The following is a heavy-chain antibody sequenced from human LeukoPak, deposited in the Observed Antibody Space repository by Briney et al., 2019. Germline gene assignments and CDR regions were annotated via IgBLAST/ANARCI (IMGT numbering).Heavy chain of an antibody. Sequence: GGSLRLSCAASGFTFSSYSMNWVRQAPGKGLEWVSYISSSSSTIYYADSVKGRFTISRDNAKNSLYLQMNSPRAEDTAVYYCARDRKYSSSWYGGWFDPWGQGTLVTVSS. CDR2: ISSSSSTI. V-gene: IGHV3-48*01. J-gene: IGHJ5*02. D-gene: IGHD6-13*01. CDR3: ARDRKYSSSWYGGWFDP. CDR1: GFTFSSYS.